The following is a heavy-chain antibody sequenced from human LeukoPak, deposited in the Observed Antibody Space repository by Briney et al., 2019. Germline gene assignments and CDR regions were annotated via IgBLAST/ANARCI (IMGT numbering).Heavy chain of an antibody. Sequence: PSETLSLTCAVSGYSISSYNWWGWIRQPPGKGLEWIGYIYYSGSIYYNSSLKSRVTMSVDTSKNQFSLNLSSVTAADTAVYYCARDLGFGSGSYGSFDYWGQGTLVTVSS. J-gene: IGHJ4*02. V-gene: IGHV4-28*03. D-gene: IGHD3-10*01. CDR3: ARDLGFGSGSYGSFDY. CDR2: IYYSGSI. CDR1: GYSISSYNW.